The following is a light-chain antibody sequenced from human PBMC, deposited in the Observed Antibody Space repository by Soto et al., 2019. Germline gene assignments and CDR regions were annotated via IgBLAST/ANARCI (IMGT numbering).Light chain of an antibody. CDR3: QEYDGAPIT. CDR1: RSVSSSY. CDR2: GAP. J-gene: IGKJ5*01. Sequence: EIVMTQSPATLSVSPGEGAALSCRASRSVSSSYLAWYQQKPGQAPRPLIYGAPSRATGIPDRFSGSGSGPAFTLTISRLEPEDFAVYYCQEYDGAPITFGLGTRLEIK. V-gene: IGKV3-20*01.